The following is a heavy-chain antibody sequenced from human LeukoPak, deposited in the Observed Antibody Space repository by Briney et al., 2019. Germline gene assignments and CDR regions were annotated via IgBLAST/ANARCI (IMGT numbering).Heavy chain of an antibody. CDR1: GGSISSSSYY. J-gene: IGHJ4*02. D-gene: IGHD6-19*01. CDR3: ERHIRIAVAGKIDY. V-gene: IGHV4-39*01. Sequence: PSETLSLTCTVSGGSISSSSYYWCWIRQPPGKGLEWIGSIYYSGSTYYNPSLKSRVTISVDTSKNQFSLKLSSVTAADTAVYYCERHIRIAVAGKIDYWGQGTLVTVSS. CDR2: IYYSGST.